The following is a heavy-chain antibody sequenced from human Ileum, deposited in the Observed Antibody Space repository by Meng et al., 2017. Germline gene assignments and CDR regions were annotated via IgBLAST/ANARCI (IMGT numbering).Heavy chain of an antibody. Sequence: QLRLQESGPGLVKPSETLSLTCRVSGASLSTGGYYWGWIRQQPGKGLEWIGYSYYDGSSYYNPSLKSRPIISLDASKSQFSLRLTSMTAADTAIYYCTRGGFGYSVPFDFWGQGTLVTVSS. CDR2: SYYDGSS. CDR3: TRGGFGYSVPFDF. CDR1: GASLSTGGYY. V-gene: IGHV4-31*03. J-gene: IGHJ4*02. D-gene: IGHD5/OR15-5a*01.